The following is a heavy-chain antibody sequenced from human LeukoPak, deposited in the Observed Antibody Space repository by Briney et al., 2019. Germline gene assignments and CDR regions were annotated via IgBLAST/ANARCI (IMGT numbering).Heavy chain of an antibody. V-gene: IGHV4-39*07. Sequence: TSETLSLTCTVSGGSISSSSYYWGWIRQPPGKGLEWIGSIYYSGSTYYNPSLKSRVTISVDTSKNQFSLKLSSVTAADTAVYYCARDLAHNSRGHDYWGQGTLVTVSS. CDR1: GGSISSSSYY. D-gene: IGHD1-20*01. CDR3: ARDLAHNSRGHDY. J-gene: IGHJ4*02. CDR2: IYYSGST.